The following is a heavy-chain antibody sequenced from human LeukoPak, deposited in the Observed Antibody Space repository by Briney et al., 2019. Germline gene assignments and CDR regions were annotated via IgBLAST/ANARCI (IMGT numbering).Heavy chain of an antibody. J-gene: IGHJ1*01. Sequence: ASVKVSCKASGYTFISYYIHWVRQAPGRGLEWVGIINPRNDTTSYAQRFQGRVTVTRDTTTTTVYMELSSLRSEDTAVYYCTRVHDYRTSGEYFQHWGQGTLVTVSS. V-gene: IGHV1-46*03. CDR2: INPRNDTT. CDR1: GYTFISYY. D-gene: IGHD4-11*01. CDR3: TRVHDYRTSGEYFQH.